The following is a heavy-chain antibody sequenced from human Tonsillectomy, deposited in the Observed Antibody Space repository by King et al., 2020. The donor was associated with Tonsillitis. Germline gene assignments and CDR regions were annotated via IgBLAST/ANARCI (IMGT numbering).Heavy chain of an antibody. V-gene: IGHV5-51*01. J-gene: IGHJ6*01. Sequence: QLVQSGAEVKMPGESLKIYCKGSGYSFTRYWIAWVRQMPGKGLEWMGIIYLGDSDARYSPSFQGQVTISADKSISTAALQWSSLKASDTAVYYCSTSSTMLTSSYYAMDVWGQGNPVPVSS. CDR2: IYLGDSDA. CDR3: STSSTMLTSSYYAMDV. D-gene: IGHD4/OR15-4a*01. CDR1: GYSFTRYW.